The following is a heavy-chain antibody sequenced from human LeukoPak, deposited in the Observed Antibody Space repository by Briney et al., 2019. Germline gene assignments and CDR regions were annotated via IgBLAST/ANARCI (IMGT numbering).Heavy chain of an antibody. CDR3: ARDPLIRGYSYGYDY. J-gene: IGHJ4*02. CDR1: GYTFTSYY. D-gene: IGHD5-18*01. V-gene: IGHV1-46*01. CDR2: INPSGVST. Sequence: ASVKVSCKASGYTFTSYYMHWGRQAPGQGLEWMGIINPSGVSTIYAQKFQGRVTMTRDTSTSTVYMELSSLRSEDTAVYYCARDPLIRGYSYGYDYWGQGTLVTVSS.